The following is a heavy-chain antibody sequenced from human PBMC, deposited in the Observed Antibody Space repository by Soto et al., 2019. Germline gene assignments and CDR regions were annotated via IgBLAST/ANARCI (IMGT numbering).Heavy chain of an antibody. CDR2: IKSKTDGGTT. Sequence: GSLRLSCAASGFTFSNAWMSWVRQAPGKGLEWVGRIKSKTDGGTTGYAAPVIGRSTISRDDSKNMLYLQMNSLKTEDTAVYYCTKDDPINMYWGQGTLVTVSS. J-gene: IGHJ4*02. CDR1: GFTFSNAW. V-gene: IGHV3-15*01. CDR3: TKDDPINMY.